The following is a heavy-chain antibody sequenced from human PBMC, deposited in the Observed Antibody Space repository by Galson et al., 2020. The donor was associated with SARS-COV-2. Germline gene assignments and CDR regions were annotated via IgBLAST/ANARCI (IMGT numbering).Heavy chain of an antibody. CDR2: IASRSTSI. CDR1: GFTFSDYD. CDR3: AKDPYYDSRGGR. D-gene: IGHD3-22*01. V-gene: IGHV3-48*03. J-gene: IGHJ4*01. Sequence: GGSLRLSCAASGFTFSDYDMNWVRQAPGKGLEWVSYIASRSTSIYYADSVKGRFTISRDNAKNSLYLQMNSLRAEDTAVYYCAKDPYYDSRGGRWGHGTLVTVSS.